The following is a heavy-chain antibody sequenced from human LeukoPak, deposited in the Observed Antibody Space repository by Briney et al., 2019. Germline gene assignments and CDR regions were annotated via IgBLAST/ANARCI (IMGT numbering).Heavy chain of an antibody. CDR3: ARDLSSSWYSREAYFDY. CDR2: IYYSGST. J-gene: IGHJ4*02. D-gene: IGHD6-13*01. Sequence: SETLSLTCTVSGGSISSSSYYCGWIRQPPGKGLEWIGSIYYSGSTYYNPSLKSRVTISVDTSKNQFSLKLSSVTAADTAVYYCARDLSSSWYSREAYFDYWGQGTLVTVSS. CDR1: GGSISSSSYY. V-gene: IGHV4-39*07.